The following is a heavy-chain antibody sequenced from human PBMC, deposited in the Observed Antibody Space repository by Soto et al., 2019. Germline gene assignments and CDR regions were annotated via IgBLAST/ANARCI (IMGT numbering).Heavy chain of an antibody. V-gene: IGHV4-30-4*01. CDR1: GGSISSGDNF. J-gene: IGHJ4*02. D-gene: IGHD5-12*01. Sequence: QVQLQESGPGLVKPSETLSLTCTVSGGSISSGDNFWSWIRQPPGKSLEWIGYIYYSGSTYYNPSLKSRVTIALHTSKNQFSLMLSAVPAADTAVYFCARDGRNGYKDWGQGTLVTVSS. CDR2: IYYSGST. CDR3: ARDGRNGYKD.